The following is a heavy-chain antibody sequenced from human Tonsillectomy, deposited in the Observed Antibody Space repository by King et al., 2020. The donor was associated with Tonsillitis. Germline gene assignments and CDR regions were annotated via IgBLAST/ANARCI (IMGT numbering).Heavy chain of an antibody. J-gene: IGHJ4*02. CDR2: IYYSGST. V-gene: IGHV4-39*01. CDR1: GDSISSSSYF. CDR3: ARLAIPRGGYFDY. D-gene: IGHD3-10*01. Sequence: LQLQESGPGLVKPSETLSLTCTVSGDSISSSSYFWGWIRQPPGKGLEWIGSIYYSGSTYCNPSLKSRVTISVDTSENQFALKLNSVTAADTAVYYCARLAIPRGGYFDYWGQGTLVTVSS.